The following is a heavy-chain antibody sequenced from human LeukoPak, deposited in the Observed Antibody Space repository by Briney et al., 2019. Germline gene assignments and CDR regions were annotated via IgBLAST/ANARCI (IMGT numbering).Heavy chain of an antibody. V-gene: IGHV3-23*01. D-gene: IGHD6-13*01. J-gene: IGHJ6*02. CDR1: GFTFSSYS. CDR2: ISGSGGST. CDR3: AKDQRRPLGSWRLTDNYYYYYGMDV. Sequence: SGGSLRLSCAASGFTFSSYSMNWVRQAPGKGLEWVSAISGSGGSTYYADSVKGRFTISRDNSKNTLYLQMNSLRAEDTAVYYCAKDQRRPLGSWRLTDNYYYYYGMDVWGQGTTVTVSS.